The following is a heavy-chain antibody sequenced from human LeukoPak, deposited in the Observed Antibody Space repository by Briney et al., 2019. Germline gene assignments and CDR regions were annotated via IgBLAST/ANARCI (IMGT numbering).Heavy chain of an antibody. J-gene: IGHJ4*02. V-gene: IGHV3-30*18. CDR2: ISYDGSNK. Sequence: GGSLRLSCAASGFTFSSYGMHWVRQAPGKGREWVAVISYDGSNKYYADSVKGRFAISRDNSKNTLYLQMNSLRAEDTAVYYCAKAEGYCSGGSCYESWGQGALVTVSS. CDR3: AKAEGYCSGGSCYES. D-gene: IGHD2-15*01. CDR1: GFTFSSYG.